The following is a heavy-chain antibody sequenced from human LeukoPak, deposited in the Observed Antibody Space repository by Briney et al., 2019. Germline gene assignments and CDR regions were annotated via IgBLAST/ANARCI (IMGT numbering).Heavy chain of an antibody. CDR3: AREPGFDSSGYLNWFDP. Sequence: SETLSLTCTVSGGSISSYYWSWIRQPPGKGLEWIACISYSGSTKYNPSLKSRVTISVDTSKNQLSLKLSSVTAADTAVYYCAREPGFDSSGYLNWFDPWGQGTLVTVSS. CDR1: GGSISSYY. V-gene: IGHV4-59*01. D-gene: IGHD3-22*01. CDR2: ISYSGST. J-gene: IGHJ5*02.